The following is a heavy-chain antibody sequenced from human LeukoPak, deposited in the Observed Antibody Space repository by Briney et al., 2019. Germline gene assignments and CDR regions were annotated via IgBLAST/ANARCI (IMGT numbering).Heavy chain of an antibody. V-gene: IGHV1-69*13. CDR2: IIPIFGTA. Sequence: SVKVSCKASGGTFISYAISWVRQAPGQGREWMGRIIPIFGTANYAQKFQGRVTITADEYTSTAYMELSSLRSEDTAVYYCARDSQSSGYYYGLGYWGQGTLVTVSS. CDR1: GGTFISYA. J-gene: IGHJ4*02. CDR3: ARDSQSSGYYYGLGY. D-gene: IGHD3-22*01.